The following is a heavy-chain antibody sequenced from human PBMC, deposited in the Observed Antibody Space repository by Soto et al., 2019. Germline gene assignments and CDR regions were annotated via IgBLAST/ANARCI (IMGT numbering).Heavy chain of an antibody. CDR3: ARGPQLWLPPSDY. Sequence: QMQLVQSGAEMRKPGASVKVSCKTSGFTFTGYYIHWVRQAPGQGLEWMGWINPDTGDRKYAQRFQGRVALTSDTSINTAYMDLSRLRPDDTAVFYCARGPQLWLPPSDYWGQGTLVTVSS. V-gene: IGHV1-2*02. J-gene: IGHJ4*02. D-gene: IGHD5-18*01. CDR1: GFTFTGYY. CDR2: INPDTGDR.